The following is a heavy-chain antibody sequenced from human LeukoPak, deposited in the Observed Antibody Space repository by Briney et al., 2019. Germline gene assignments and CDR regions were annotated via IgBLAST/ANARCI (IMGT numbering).Heavy chain of an antibody. J-gene: IGHJ5*02. Sequence: SETLSLTCTVSGGSISSSSYYWGWIRQPPGKGLEWIRYIYYSGGTNYNPSLKSRVTISVDTSKNQFSLKLSSVTAADTAVYYCASLKYPRGWFDPWGQGTLVTVSS. D-gene: IGHD2-2*01. CDR1: GGSISSSSYY. CDR2: IYYSGGT. V-gene: IGHV4-61*05. CDR3: ASLKYPRGWFDP.